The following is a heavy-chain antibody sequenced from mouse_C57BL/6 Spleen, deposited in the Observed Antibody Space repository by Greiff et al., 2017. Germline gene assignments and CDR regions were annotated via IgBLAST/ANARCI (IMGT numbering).Heavy chain of an antibody. Sequence: EVQLQESGPGLVKPSQSLSLTCSVTGYSITSGYYWNWLRQLPGNKLEWMGDISYDGSNNYNPSLKNRISITRDTSKNQLFLKLNSVTTEDTSTYYCASRAGYFDDWGKGTTVTVSS. V-gene: IGHV3-6*01. CDR2: ISYDGSN. CDR1: GYSITSGYY. CDR3: ASRAGYFDD. J-gene: IGHJ1*03.